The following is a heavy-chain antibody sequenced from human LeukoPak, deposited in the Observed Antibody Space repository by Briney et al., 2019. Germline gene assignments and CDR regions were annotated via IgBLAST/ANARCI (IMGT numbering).Heavy chain of an antibody. J-gene: IGHJ4*02. CDR1: GFTFTNYA. D-gene: IGHD3-10*01. CDR2: ISSSGGST. V-gene: IGHV3-23*01. CDR3: ATSPATGSPLDY. Sequence: GGSLRLSCAASGFTFTNYAMRWVRQITGKGLEWVAGISSSGGSTFYADSVKGRFTISRDKSKNMVFLQMNSLRAEDTAIYYCATSPATGSPLDYWGQGTLVTVSS.